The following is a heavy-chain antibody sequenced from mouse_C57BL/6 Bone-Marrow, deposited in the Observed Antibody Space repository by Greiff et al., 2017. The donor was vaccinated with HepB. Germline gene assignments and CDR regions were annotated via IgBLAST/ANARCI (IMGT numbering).Heavy chain of an antibody. CDR2: IRSKSNNYAT. CDR3: VGRHYYAMDY. CDR1: GFSFNTYA. V-gene: IGHV10-1*01. J-gene: IGHJ4*01. Sequence: EVMLVESGGGLVQPKGSLKLSCAASGFSFNTYAMNWVRQAPGKGLEWVARIRSKSNNYATYYADSVKDRFTISRDDSESMLYLQMNNLKTEDTAMYYCVGRHYYAMDYWGQGTSVTVSS.